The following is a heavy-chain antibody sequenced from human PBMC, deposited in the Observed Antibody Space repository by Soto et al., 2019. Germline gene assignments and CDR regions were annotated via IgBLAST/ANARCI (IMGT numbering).Heavy chain of an antibody. CDR1: GYTFTSYD. J-gene: IGHJ3*02. V-gene: IGHV1-8*01. D-gene: IGHD3-10*01. Sequence: ASVKVSCKASGYTFTSYDINWVRQATGQGLEWMGWMNPNSGNTGYAQKFQGRVTMTRNTSISTAYMELGSLRSEDTAVYYCTTAPRPALWFGEQTPNDAFDIWGQGTMVTVSS. CDR3: TTAPRPALWFGEQTPNDAFDI. CDR2: MNPNSGNT.